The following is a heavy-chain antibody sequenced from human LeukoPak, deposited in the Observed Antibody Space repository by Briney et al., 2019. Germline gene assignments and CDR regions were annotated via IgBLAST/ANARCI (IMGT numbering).Heavy chain of an antibody. CDR1: GGSISSSSYY. CDR3: ARASAALFGY. V-gene: IGHV4-39*01. CDR2: IYYSGST. J-gene: IGHJ4*02. Sequence: PSETLSLTCTVSGGSISSSSYYWGWIRRPPGKGLEWIGNIYYSGSTYYNPSLKSRVTISVDTSKNQFSLKLSSVTAADTAVYYCARASAALFGYWGQGTLVTVSS.